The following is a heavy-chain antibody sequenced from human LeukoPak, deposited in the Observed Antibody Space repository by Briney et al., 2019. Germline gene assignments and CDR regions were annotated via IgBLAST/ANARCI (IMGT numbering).Heavy chain of an antibody. CDR2: INIGGTNT. CDR3: ATDGAGYDT. CDR1: GFTFNDYY. J-gene: IGHJ5*02. Sequence: PGGSLRLSCAASGFTFNDYYMSWIRQAPGKGLEWLSYINIGGTNTHYADSVKGRFTISRDNAKKSLYLEMNNLRAEDTAVYYCATDGAGYDTWGQGVLVTVSS. V-gene: IGHV3-11*01.